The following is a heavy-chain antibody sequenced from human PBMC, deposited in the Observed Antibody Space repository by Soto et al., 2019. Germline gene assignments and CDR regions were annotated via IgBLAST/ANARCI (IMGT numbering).Heavy chain of an antibody. CDR2: ISYDGSNK. Sequence: QVQLVESGGGVVQPGRSLRLSCAASGFTFSSDAMHWVRQAPGKGLEWVAVISYDGSNKYYADSVKGRFTISRDNSKNTLYLQMNSLRAEDTAVYYCAIARGDGYNYSYYYGMDVWGQGTTVTVSS. V-gene: IGHV3-30-3*01. CDR1: GFTFSSDA. J-gene: IGHJ6*02. D-gene: IGHD5-12*01. CDR3: AIARGDGYNYSYYYGMDV.